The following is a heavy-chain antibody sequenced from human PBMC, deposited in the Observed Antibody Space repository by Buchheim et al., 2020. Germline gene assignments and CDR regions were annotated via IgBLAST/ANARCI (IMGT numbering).Heavy chain of an antibody. CDR3: ARDGGRDGYNYNWYFDL. D-gene: IGHD5-24*01. CDR1: GFTFSSYG. V-gene: IGHV3-33*01. CDR2: IWYDGSNK. J-gene: IGHJ2*01. Sequence: QVQLVESGGGVVQPGRSLRLSCAASGFTFSSYGMHWVRQAPGKGLEWVAVIWYDGSNKYYADSVKGRSTISRDNSKNTLYLQMNSLRAEDTAVYYCARDGGRDGYNYNWYFDLWGRGTL.